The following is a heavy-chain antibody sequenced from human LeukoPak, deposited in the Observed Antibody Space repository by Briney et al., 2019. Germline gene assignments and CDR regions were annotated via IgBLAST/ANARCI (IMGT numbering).Heavy chain of an antibody. V-gene: IGHV1-2*02. D-gene: IGHD3-10*01. CDR1: GYTFTGYY. Sequence: EASVKVSCKASGYTFTGYYMHWVRQAPGQGLEWMGWINPNSGGTNYAQKFQGRVTMTRDTSISTAYMELSRLTSDDTAVYYCARNIWFGESADAFDIWGQGTMVTVSS. CDR2: INPNSGGT. J-gene: IGHJ3*02. CDR3: ARNIWFGESADAFDI.